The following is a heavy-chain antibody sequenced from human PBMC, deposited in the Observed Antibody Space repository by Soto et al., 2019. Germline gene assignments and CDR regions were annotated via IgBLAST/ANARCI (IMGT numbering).Heavy chain of an antibody. CDR1: GYSFTSYW. CDR3: ARHLLSNGTTNSFDY. J-gene: IGHJ4*02. Sequence: GESLKISCKGSGYSFTSYWIGWVRQMPGKGLEWMGRIDPSDSDTSYSPSFQGHVTISADKSISTAYLQWSSLKASDTAMYYCARHLLSNGTTNSFDYWGQGTLVTVAS. CDR2: IDPSDSDT. D-gene: IGHD1-1*01. V-gene: IGHV5-10-1*01.